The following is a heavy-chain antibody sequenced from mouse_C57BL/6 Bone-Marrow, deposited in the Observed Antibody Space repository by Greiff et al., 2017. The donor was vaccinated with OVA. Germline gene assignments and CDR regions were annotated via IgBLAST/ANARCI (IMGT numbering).Heavy chain of an antibody. CDR2: INPSTGGT. J-gene: IGHJ2*01. CDR1: GYSFTGYY. CDR3: AGPWDY. Sequence: EVQLQQSGPELVKPGASVKISCKASGYSFTGYYMNWVKQSPEKSLEWIGEINPSTGGTTYNQKFKAKATLTVDKSSSTAYMQLKSLTSEDSAVYYCAGPWDYWGQGTTLTVSS. V-gene: IGHV1-42*01.